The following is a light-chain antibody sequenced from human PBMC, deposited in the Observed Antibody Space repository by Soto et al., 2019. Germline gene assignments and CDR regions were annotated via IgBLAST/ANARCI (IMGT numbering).Light chain of an antibody. V-gene: IGKV3-20*01. Sequence: EIVLTQSPDTLSLSPGERATFSCRASQSFTKYSVSWYQHKPGQAPRLLIFDASTRASGVPDRFSGSGSGADFSLTISRLEPEDFGVYYCHQSVGLPVTFGPGTRREIK. J-gene: IGKJ2*01. CDR2: DAS. CDR3: HQSVGLPVT. CDR1: QSFTKYS.